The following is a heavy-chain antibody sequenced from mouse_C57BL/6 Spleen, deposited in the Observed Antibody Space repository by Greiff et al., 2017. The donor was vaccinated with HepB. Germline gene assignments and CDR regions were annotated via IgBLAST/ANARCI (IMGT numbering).Heavy chain of an antibody. V-gene: IGHV1-19*01. CDR3: ARWGQDLLEGY. CDR2: INPYNGGT. D-gene: IGHD3-3*01. CDR1: GYTFTDYY. Sequence: VQLKESGPVLVKPGASVKMSCKASGYTFTDYYMNWVKQSHGKSLEWIGVINPYNGGTSYNQKFKGKATLTVDKSSSTAYMELNSLTSEDSAVYYCARWGQDLLEGYWGQGTTLTVSS. J-gene: IGHJ2*01.